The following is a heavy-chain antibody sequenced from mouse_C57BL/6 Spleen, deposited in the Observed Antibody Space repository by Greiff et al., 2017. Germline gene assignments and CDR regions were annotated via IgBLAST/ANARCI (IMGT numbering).Heavy chain of an antibody. D-gene: IGHD1-1*01. J-gene: IGHJ4*01. V-gene: IGHV1-15*01. Sequence: LVESGAELVRPGASVTLSCKASGYTFTDYEMHWVKQTPVHGLEWIGAIDPETGGTAYNQKFKGKAILTADKSSSTAYMELRSLTSEDSAVYYCTSSSYYAMDYWGQGTSVTVSS. CDR3: TSSSYYAMDY. CDR2: IDPETGGT. CDR1: GYTFTDYE.